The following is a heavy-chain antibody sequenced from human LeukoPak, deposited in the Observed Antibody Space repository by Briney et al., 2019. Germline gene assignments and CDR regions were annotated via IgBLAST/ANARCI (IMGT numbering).Heavy chain of an antibody. Sequence: SVKVSCKASGGTFSSYAISWVRQAREQGLEWMGRIIPIFGTANYAQKFQGRVTITTDESPSTAYMELSSLRSEDTAVYYCARAPGYSSGWQLFDYWGQGTLVTVSS. CDR3: ARAPGYSSGWQLFDY. CDR2: IIPIFGTA. D-gene: IGHD6-19*01. CDR1: GGTFSSYA. V-gene: IGHV1-69*05. J-gene: IGHJ4*02.